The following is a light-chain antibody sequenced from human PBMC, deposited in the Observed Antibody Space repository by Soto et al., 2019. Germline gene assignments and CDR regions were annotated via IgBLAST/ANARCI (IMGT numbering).Light chain of an antibody. V-gene: IGLV2-14*03. Sequence: VLTQPASVSGSPGQSITIACTGTSSDVGGYNHVSWYQVHPGKAPRLVIYDVSIRPPAVSDRFSGSTSGNTASLTISGLQAEDEADYYCSSYTATRTVVFGGGTQLTVL. CDR3: SSYTATRTVV. CDR2: DVS. CDR1: SSDVGGYNH. J-gene: IGLJ3*02.